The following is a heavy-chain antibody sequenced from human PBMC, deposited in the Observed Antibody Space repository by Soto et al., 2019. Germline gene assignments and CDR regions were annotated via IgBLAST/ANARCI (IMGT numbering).Heavy chain of an antibody. Sequence: GGSLRLSCAASGFTFSSYAMSWVRQAPGKGLEWVSAISGSGGSTYYADSVKGRFTISRDNSKNTLYLQMNSLRAEDTAVYYCAKDPTIAAPAYYYGMDVWGQGTPVTVSS. J-gene: IGHJ6*02. CDR2: ISGSGGST. D-gene: IGHD6-13*01. CDR1: GFTFSSYA. CDR3: AKDPTIAAPAYYYGMDV. V-gene: IGHV3-23*01.